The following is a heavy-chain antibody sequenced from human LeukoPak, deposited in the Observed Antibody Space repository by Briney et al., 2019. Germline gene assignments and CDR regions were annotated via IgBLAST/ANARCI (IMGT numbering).Heavy chain of an antibody. Sequence: PGGSLRLSCAASGFTFSGYGMHWARQAPGKGLEWVALIWNDGSDNYYADSVKGRFTISRDVSKNTLYLQMNSLRDEDTALYFCARRIVLSGFDIWGQGTMVTVSA. CDR3: ARRIVLSGFDI. CDR1: GFTFSGYG. CDR2: IWNDGSDN. V-gene: IGHV3-33*01. J-gene: IGHJ3*02. D-gene: IGHD2-8*02.